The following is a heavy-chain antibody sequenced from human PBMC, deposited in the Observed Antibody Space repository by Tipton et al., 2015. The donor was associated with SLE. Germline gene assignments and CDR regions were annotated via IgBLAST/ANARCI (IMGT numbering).Heavy chain of an antibody. V-gene: IGHV4-4*07. D-gene: IGHD3-3*01. Sequence: TLSLTCTVSGGSIRRFYWGWIRQPAGKGLEWIGRIYTGGNTKYNPSLESRVTLSVDASKDQFSLRLTSVTAADTAVYYCARGGVTLFEMVTSDYWGQGTLVTVSS. CDR1: GGSIRRFY. CDR3: ARGGVTLFEMVTSDY. CDR2: IYTGGNT. J-gene: IGHJ4*02.